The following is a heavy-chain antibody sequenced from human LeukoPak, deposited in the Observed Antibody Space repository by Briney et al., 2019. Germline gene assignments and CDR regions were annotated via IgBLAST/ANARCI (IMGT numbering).Heavy chain of an antibody. CDR2: IKQDGSEK. D-gene: IGHD3-16*01. CDR1: GFTFSTFW. Sequence: PGGSLRLSCTASGFTFSTFWMNWVRQAPGKGLEWVANIKQDGSEKYYVDSVKGRFTISRDNAKSSLYLQMNSLRAEDTAVYYCARALCTYAYWGQGTLVTVSS. CDR3: ARALCTYAY. V-gene: IGHV3-7*04. J-gene: IGHJ4*02.